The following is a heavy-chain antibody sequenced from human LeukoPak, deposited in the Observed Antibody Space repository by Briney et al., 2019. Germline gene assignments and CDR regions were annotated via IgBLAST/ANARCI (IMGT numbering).Heavy chain of an antibody. Sequence: GGSLRLSCETSGFTFTNYAMSWVRQAPGKGLQWVSAINIRGGTTNYADSVKDRFTISRDDSRSTLYLQMSNLRVEDTAVYFCAKVGLGNYYGSGSWDYWGQGTLVTVSS. CDR2: INIRGGTT. CDR3: AKVGLGNYYGSGSWDY. V-gene: IGHV3-23*01. CDR1: GFTFTNYA. D-gene: IGHD3-10*01. J-gene: IGHJ4*02.